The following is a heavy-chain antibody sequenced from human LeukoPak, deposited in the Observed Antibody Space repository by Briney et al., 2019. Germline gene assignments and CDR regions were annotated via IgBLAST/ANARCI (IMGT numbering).Heavy chain of an antibody. Sequence: SETLSLTCTVSGGSISSYYWSWIRQPPGKGLEWIGYSYYSGSTNYNPSLKRRGTISVDTSKNQFSLKLSSVTAADTAVYYCARFPTRAYSGYDWDFDYWGQGTLVTVSS. D-gene: IGHD5-12*01. CDR1: GGSISSYY. V-gene: IGHV4-59*01. J-gene: IGHJ4*02. CDR3: ARFPTRAYSGYDWDFDY. CDR2: SYYSGST.